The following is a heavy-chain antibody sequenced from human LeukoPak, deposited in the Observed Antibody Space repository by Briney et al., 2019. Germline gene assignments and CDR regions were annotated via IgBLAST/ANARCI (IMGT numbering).Heavy chain of an antibody. CDR1: GYTFTGYY. CDR2: INPNSGGT. J-gene: IGHJ6*03. Sequence: AASVKVSCKASGYTFTGYYMHWVRQAPGQGLEWMGWINPNSGGTNYAQKFQGRVTMTRDTSISTAYMDLSSLRSDDTALYYCARGGIPHYYYYMDVWGKGTTVTVSS. CDR3: ARGGIPHYYYYMDV. D-gene: IGHD1-1*01. V-gene: IGHV1-2*02.